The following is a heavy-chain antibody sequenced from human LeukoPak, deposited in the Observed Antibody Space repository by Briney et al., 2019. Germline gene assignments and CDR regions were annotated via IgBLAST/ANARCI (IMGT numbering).Heavy chain of an antibody. CDR2: ISGGDRST. CDR3: ARDLSGSGFDY. CDR1: GFTFSSYA. Sequence: GGSLRLSCAASGFTFSSYAMSWVRQAPGKGLEWVSAISGGDRSTYYADSVKGRFTLSRDSSKNTLYLQMNSLRADDTAVYYCARDLSGSGFDYWGQGTLVTVSS. D-gene: IGHD2-15*01. J-gene: IGHJ4*02. V-gene: IGHV3-23*01.